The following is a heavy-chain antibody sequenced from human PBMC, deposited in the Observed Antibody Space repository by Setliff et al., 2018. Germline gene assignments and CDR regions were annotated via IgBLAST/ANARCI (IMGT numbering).Heavy chain of an antibody. CDR1: GFTFNTYA. Sequence: GGSLRLSCAASGFTFNTYAMSWVRQPPGKGLGWVSSISDTAIGIYYAGSVRGRFTISRDNAKKTLFLQMNSLRVEDTAIYYCAKDKDVRVDYFDYWGPGTLVTVSS. D-gene: IGHD3-10*01. CDR2: ISDTAIGI. V-gene: IGHV3-23*01. J-gene: IGHJ4*02. CDR3: AKDKDVRVDYFDY.